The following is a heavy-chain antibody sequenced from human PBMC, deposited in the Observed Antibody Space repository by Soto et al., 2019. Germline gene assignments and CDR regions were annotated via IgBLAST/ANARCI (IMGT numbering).Heavy chain of an antibody. J-gene: IGHJ5*02. V-gene: IGHV1-18*01. CDR3: ARDLGGCSGGSCRYNWFDP. D-gene: IGHD2-15*01. CDR2: LSLYNGKT. Sequence: ASVKVSCKASGYTFTSYPLSWVRQAPGQGLEWMGWLSLYNGKTNYAQQFQGRFTVTTDTSTSTAYMELSSLRSEDTAVYYCARDLGGCSGGSCRYNWFDPWGQGTPVTVSS. CDR1: GYTFTSYP.